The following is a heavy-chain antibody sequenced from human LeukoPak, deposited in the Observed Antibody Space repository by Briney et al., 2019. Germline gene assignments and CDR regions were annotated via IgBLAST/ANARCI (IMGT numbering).Heavy chain of an antibody. J-gene: IGHJ3*02. V-gene: IGHV3-48*03. CDR1: GFTFSTYE. CDR2: ISSSGSTI. Sequence: PGGSLRLSCAASGFTFSTYEMNWVRQAPGKGLEWVSYISSSGSTIYYADSVKGRFTISRDNAKNSLYLQMNSLRAEDTAVYYCASASYGSGQFSAFDIWGQGTMVTVSS. CDR3: ASASYGSGQFSAFDI. D-gene: IGHD3-10*01.